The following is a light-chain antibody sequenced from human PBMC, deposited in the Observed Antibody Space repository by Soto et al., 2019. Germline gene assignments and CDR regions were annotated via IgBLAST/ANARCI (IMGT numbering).Light chain of an antibody. CDR3: QQRDIWPWT. J-gene: IGKJ1*01. Sequence: EIVLTQSPATLSLSPGESATLSCRASRSVSSYLAWYQQKPGQAPRLLMYDASKRATGIPARFSGSGSGTDFTLTISSLEPEDFAVYYCQQRDIWPWTFGQGTKVDIK. CDR1: RSVSSY. CDR2: DAS. V-gene: IGKV3-11*01.